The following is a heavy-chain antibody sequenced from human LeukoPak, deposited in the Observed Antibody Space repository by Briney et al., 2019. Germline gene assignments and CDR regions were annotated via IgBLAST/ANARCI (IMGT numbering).Heavy chain of an antibody. CDR2: IHHTGST. V-gene: IGHV4-39*07. J-gene: IGHJ3*02. Sequence: SETLSLTCTVSGGSISSGPYFWGWIRQPPGKGLEWIGNIHHTGSTYYKSSLRSRVTMSVDTSSNQFSLRLSSVTAADTAVYYCARLDGGHLGFCTAYSYNGAFDIWGQGTMVTVSS. D-gene: IGHD2-8*02. CDR3: ARLDGGHLGFCTAYSYNGAFDI. CDR1: GGSISSGPYF.